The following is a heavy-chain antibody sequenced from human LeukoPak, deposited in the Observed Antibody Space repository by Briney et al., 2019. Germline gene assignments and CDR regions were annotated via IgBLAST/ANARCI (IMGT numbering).Heavy chain of an antibody. J-gene: IGHJ4*02. Sequence: GASVKVSCKASGYTFTSYGISWVRQAPGQGLEWMGWISAYNGNTNYAQKLQGRVTMTADTSTSTAYMELRSLRSDDTAVYYCARARRAAAGTGYYFDYWGQGTLVTVSS. CDR1: GYTFTSYG. CDR2: ISAYNGNT. V-gene: IGHV1-18*01. CDR3: ARARRAAAGTGYYFDY. D-gene: IGHD6-13*01.